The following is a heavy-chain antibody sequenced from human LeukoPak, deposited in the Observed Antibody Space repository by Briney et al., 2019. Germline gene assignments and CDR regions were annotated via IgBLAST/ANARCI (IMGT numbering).Heavy chain of an antibody. J-gene: IGHJ4*02. Sequence: GGSLRLSCVASGFTFSSYAMGWVRQAPGKGLEWVSAISGSGGSTYYADSVKGRFTISRDNSKNTLYLQMNSLRAEDTAVYYCAKVALRYFDWLEDYWGRGTLVTVSS. CDR2: ISGSGGST. CDR1: GFTFSSYA. D-gene: IGHD3-9*01. CDR3: AKVALRYFDWLEDY. V-gene: IGHV3-23*01.